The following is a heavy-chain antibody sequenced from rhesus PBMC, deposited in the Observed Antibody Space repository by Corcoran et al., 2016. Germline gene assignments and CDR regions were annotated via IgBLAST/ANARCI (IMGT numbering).Heavy chain of an antibody. D-gene: IGHD7-45*01. CDR3: ARAGWGSNY. J-gene: IGHJ4*01. CDR1: GFVFSDYS. CDR2: LSYTGGGT. V-gene: IGHV3S18*01. Sequence: EVQLVESGGGLAVHGGSLRLSCAALGFVFSDYSMYGVRQAQGKGLEWVSGLSYTGGGTYYADSVKGRFTISRENAKNTLYLQMDSLRGEDTAVYYCARAGWGSNYWGQGVLVTVSS.